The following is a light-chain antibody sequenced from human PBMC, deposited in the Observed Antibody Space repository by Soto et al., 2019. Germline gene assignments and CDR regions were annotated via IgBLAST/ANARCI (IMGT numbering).Light chain of an antibody. CDR2: DAS. CDR3: QQRANWPLT. V-gene: IGKV3-11*01. CDR1: QSVSSY. J-gene: IGKJ4*01. Sequence: EIVLTQSPGTLSLSPGERVTLSCRASQSVSSYLAWYQQKPGQAPRLLFYDASNRATGIPARFSVSGSGTDITLTISSLEPEDFAVYYCQQRANWPLTFGGGTKWIS.